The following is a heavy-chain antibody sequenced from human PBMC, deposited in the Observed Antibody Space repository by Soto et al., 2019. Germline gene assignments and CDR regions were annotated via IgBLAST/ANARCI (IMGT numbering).Heavy chain of an antibody. CDR2: ISYDGSNK. CDR3: ARGTRQQLVPSY. J-gene: IGHJ4*02. D-gene: IGHD6-13*01. Sequence: GGSLRLSCASSGFTCSSYAMHLVRQAPGKGLEWVAVISYDGSNKYYADSVKGRFTISRDNSKNTLYLQMNSLSAEDTAVYYCARGTRQQLVPSYWGQGTLVTVSS. V-gene: IGHV3-30-3*01. CDR1: GFTCSSYA.